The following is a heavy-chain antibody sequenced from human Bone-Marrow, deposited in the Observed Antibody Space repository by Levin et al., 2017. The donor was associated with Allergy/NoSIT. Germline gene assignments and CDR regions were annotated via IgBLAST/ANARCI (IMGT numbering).Heavy chain of an antibody. Sequence: SETLSLTCAISGDSVSSNSAAWNWIRQSPSRGLEWLGRTYYRSKWYNDYAVSVKSRITINPDTSKNQFSLQLNSVTPEDTAVYYCARVTYGIAAAVPRGGMDVWGQGTTVTVSS. V-gene: IGHV6-1*01. D-gene: IGHD6-13*01. CDR2: TYYRSKWYN. CDR3: ARVTYGIAAAVPRGGMDV. CDR1: GDSVSSNSAA. J-gene: IGHJ6*02.